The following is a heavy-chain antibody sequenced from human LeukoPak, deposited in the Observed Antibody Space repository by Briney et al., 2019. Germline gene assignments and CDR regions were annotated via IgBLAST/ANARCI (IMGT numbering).Heavy chain of an antibody. CDR1: VYTFNNYV. CDR3: ASSIAVAGTLDY. J-gene: IGHJ4*02. Sequence: ASVKVSCKSSVYTFNNYVVTWVRQAPGQGLEWMGWIRPYNGDTKYGQNLQGRVTMTTDTTTSTAYMELSSLRSEDTAVYYCASSIAVAGTLDYWGQGTLVTVSS. CDR2: IRPYNGDT. V-gene: IGHV1-18*01. D-gene: IGHD6-19*01.